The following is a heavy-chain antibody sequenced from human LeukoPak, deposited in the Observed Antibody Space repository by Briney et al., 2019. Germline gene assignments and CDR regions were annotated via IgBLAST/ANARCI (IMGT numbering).Heavy chain of an antibody. CDR2: ISSSGSTI. CDR3: ARDRVYGLFDY. D-gene: IGHD1-14*01. J-gene: IGHJ4*02. CDR1: GFTFSSYS. V-gene: IGHV3-21*04. Sequence: GGSLRLSCAASGFTFSSYSMNWVRQAPGKGLEWVSSISSSGSTIYYADSVKGRFTISRDNAKNSLYLQMNSLRAEDTAVYYCARDRVYGLFDYWGQGTLVTVSS.